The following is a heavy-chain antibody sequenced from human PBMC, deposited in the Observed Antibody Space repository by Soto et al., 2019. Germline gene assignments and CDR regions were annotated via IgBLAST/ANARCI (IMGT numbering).Heavy chain of an antibody. CDR1: GYPFAAYS. V-gene: IGHV1-2*02. D-gene: IGHD5-12*01. CDR3: ARTRNTNEVDY. J-gene: IGHJ4*02. CDR2: INPYSADT. Sequence: ASVKVSCKASGYPFAAYSIHWVRQAPGQGLEWMGWINPYSADTNYAQKFQGRVTMTRDTSIRTAYMEVSSLRSDDTAMYYCARTRNTNEVDYWGQGTLVTVSS.